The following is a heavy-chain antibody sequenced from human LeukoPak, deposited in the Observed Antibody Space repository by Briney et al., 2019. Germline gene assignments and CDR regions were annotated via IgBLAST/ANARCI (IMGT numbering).Heavy chain of an antibody. CDR1: GGSIRGSSYY. V-gene: IGHV4-39*07. D-gene: IGHD7-27*01. CDR3: ARDWAD. CDR2: IYHSGST. J-gene: IGHJ4*02. Sequence: SQTLSLTCTVSGGSIRGSSYYWSWIRQHPGKGLEWIGSIYHSGSTYYNPSLKSRVTISVDTSKNQFSLKLSSVTAADTAVYYCARDWADWGQGTLVTVSS.